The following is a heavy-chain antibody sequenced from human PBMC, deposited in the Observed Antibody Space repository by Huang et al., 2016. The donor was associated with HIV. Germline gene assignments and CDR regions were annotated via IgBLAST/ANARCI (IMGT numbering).Heavy chain of an antibody. CDR1: GDFISSTNYY. V-gene: IGHV4-39*01. CDR3: ASQHIGAAATWF. J-gene: IGHJ4*02. Sequence: QLQLQESGPGQVKPSETLSLTCTVSGDFISSTNYYWGWIRQSPGKGLEWVGSVYQRGITNYYPSPQCRVTLSVDTSRNQFSLRLNSVTAADTAVYYCASQHIGAAATWFWGRGTQVAVSS. D-gene: IGHD6-13*01. CDR2: VYQRGIT.